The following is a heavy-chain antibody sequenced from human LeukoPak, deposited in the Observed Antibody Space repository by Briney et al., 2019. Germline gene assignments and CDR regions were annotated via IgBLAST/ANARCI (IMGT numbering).Heavy chain of an antibody. CDR1: GFTFSSHG. D-gene: IGHD1/OR15-1a*01. CDR2: IWYDGSNK. V-gene: IGHV3-33*01. Sequence: GGSLRLSCAASGFTFSSHGMHWVRQAPGKGLEWVAVIWYDGSNKYYADSVKGRFTISRDNSKNTLYLQMNSLRAEDTAVYYCALMNIYRTSFDYWGQGTLVTVSS. J-gene: IGHJ4*02. CDR3: ALMNIYRTSFDY.